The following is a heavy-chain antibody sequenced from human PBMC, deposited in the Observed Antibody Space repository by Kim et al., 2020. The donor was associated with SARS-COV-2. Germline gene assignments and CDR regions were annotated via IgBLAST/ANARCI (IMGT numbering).Heavy chain of an antibody. D-gene: IGHD3-10*01. J-gene: IGHJ3*01. CDR3: ARTPFGSGTYYDPFDV. Sequence: SETLSLTCAVSGASFNSAYWSWIRQPPGKGLEWIGEIDHAGAANYNPSLKRRVSMSVDSSNNHLSLTLTSLTAADTAVYYCARTPFGSGTYYDPFDVWGEGTMVRVSS. V-gene: IGHV4-34*01. CDR1: GASFNSAY. CDR2: IDHAGAA.